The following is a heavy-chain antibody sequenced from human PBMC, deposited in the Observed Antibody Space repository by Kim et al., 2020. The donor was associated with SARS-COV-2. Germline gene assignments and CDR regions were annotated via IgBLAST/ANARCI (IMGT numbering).Heavy chain of an antibody. CDR1: GFTFSTYA. D-gene: IGHD2-2*01. V-gene: IGHV3-23*01. J-gene: IGHJ4*02. Sequence: GGSLRLSCAASGFTFSTYAMSWVRQAPGEGLEWVSAISDSGDNTYCADSVKGRFTMSRDDSKNTLYLQLNSLRAEDTAVYYCAKEGGYCSSTSCPRRFDSWGQGTLVTVSS. CDR2: ISDSGDNT. CDR3: AKEGGYCSSTSCPRRFDS.